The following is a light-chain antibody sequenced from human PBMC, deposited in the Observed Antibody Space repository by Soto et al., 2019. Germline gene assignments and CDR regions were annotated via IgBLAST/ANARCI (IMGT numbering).Light chain of an antibody. CDR2: GAS. J-gene: IGKJ2*01. Sequence: EIVMTQSPATLSVSPGERATLSCRASQSVSSNLAWYQQKPGQAPRLLIYGASTRATGIPARFSGSGSGTEFTLPISSLQSEDFAVYYCQQYNNWPPGPFGQGTKLEIK. CDR1: QSVSSN. V-gene: IGKV3-15*01. CDR3: QQYNNWPPGP.